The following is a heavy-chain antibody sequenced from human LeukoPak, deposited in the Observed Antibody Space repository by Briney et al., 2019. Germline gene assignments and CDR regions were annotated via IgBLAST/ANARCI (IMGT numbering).Heavy chain of an antibody. Sequence: SETLFHTCTVSGGSISSGSYYWSWIRQPAGKGLEWIGRIYTSGSTNYNPSLKSRVTISVDTSKNQFSLKLSSVTAADTAVYYCARDISARDEAWWFDPWGQGTLVTVSS. V-gene: IGHV4-61*02. CDR3: ARDISARDEAWWFDP. J-gene: IGHJ5*02. CDR2: IYTSGST. D-gene: IGHD5-24*01. CDR1: GGSISSGSYY.